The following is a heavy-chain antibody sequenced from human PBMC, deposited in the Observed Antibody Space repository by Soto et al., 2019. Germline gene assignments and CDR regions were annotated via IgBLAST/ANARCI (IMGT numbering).Heavy chain of an antibody. Sequence: QVQLVESGGGVVQPGRSLRLSCAASAFTFRSYTMHWVRQAPGKGLEWVATISYDGSKTNYADSVRGRFTISRDNSKSTLFLQMDSLRPEDTAVYSCARDRDSSYFPPPYYFDSWAREPWSPSPQ. CDR1: AFTFRSYT. V-gene: IGHV3-30*04. CDR2: ISYDGSKT. D-gene: IGHD4-4*01. CDR3: ARDRDSSYFPPPYYFDS. J-gene: IGHJ4*02.